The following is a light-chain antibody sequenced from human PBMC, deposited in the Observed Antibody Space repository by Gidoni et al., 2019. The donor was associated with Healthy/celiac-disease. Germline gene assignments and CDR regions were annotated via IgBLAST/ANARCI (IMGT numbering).Light chain of an antibody. CDR3: QQYGSSPTWT. J-gene: IGKJ1*01. CDR1: QSVSRNY. V-gene: IGKV3-20*01. CDR2: DAS. Sequence: EIVLSQSPGTLSLSPGERATLSCRARQSVSRNYLAWYQQKPGQDPRLLIYDASSRGAGSPDTFSGSGSGRDFTLTISRMEPEDFAVYYCQQYGSSPTWTFGQGTKVEIK.